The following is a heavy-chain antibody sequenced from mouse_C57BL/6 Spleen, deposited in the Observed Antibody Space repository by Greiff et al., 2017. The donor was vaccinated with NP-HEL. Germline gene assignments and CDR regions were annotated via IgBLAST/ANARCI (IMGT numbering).Heavy chain of an antibody. V-gene: IGHV5-17*01. J-gene: IGHJ4*01. CDR1: GFTFSDYG. Sequence: EVQRVESGGGLVKPGGSLKLSCAASGFTFSDYGMHWVRQAPEKGLEWVAYISSGSSTIYYADTVKGRFTISRDNAKNTLFLQMTSLRSEDTAMHYCARLLRGDYAMDYWGQGTSVTVSS. CDR3: ARLLRGDYAMDY. CDR2: ISSGSSTI. D-gene: IGHD1-1*01.